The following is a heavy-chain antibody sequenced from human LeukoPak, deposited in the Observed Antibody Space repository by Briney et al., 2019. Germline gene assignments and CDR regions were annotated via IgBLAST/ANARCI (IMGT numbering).Heavy chain of an antibody. Sequence: GGSLRLSCAASGFTFSDYDMSWIRQAPGKGLEWVSYISSSGSTIYYADSVKGRFTISRDNAKNSLYLQMNSLRDADTAVYYCARDNNVITFGGDTDYWGQGTLVTVSS. J-gene: IGHJ4*02. V-gene: IGHV3-11*01. CDR3: ARDNNVITFGGDTDY. CDR1: GFTFSDYD. CDR2: ISSSGSTI. D-gene: IGHD3-16*01.